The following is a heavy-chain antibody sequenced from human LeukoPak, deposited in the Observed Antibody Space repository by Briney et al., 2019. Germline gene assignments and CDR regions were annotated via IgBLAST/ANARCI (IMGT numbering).Heavy chain of an antibody. V-gene: IGHV4-59*01. D-gene: IGHD5-18*01. CDR3: ARGENSYGFGFFQH. CDR1: GFTFSSYG. J-gene: IGHJ1*01. CDR2: ISYSGST. Sequence: GSLRLSCAASGFTFSSYGMHWIRQPPGKGLEWIGYISYSGSTNYNPSLKSRVTISADTSKNQFSLKLSSVTAADTAVYYCARGENSYGFGFFQHWGQGTLVTVSS.